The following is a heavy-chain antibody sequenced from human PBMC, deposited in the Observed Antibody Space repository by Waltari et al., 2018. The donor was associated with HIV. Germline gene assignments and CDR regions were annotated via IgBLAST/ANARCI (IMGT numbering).Heavy chain of an antibody. CDR3: ARAGWGSAYYPNLLDY. Sequence: QVQLQESGPGLVKPLETLSLTCAVSGGSMTNYHWGWIRQPPGKGLEWIGFIYGRSSVSYNSSLKSRVTLSIDTSKNQFSLKVYSVTAADTAVYFCARAGWGSAYYPNLLDYWGQGVLVTVSS. CDR2: IYGRSSV. J-gene: IGHJ4*02. CDR1: GGSMTNYH. V-gene: IGHV4-59*12. D-gene: IGHD6-25*01.